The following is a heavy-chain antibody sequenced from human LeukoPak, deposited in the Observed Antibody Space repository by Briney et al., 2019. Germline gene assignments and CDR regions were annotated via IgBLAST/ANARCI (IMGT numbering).Heavy chain of an antibody. J-gene: IGHJ5*02. CDR1: GFTFDNYP. D-gene: IGHD2-15*01. CDR2: INWNGRSI. V-gene: IGHV3-20*04. Sequence: GGSLRLSCAASGFTFDNYPMSWVRQAPGKGLEWISGINWNGRSIDYADSVEGRFTISRDNAKNYLYLQMNNLRVEDTALYYCARDLEWSRSGGANGWFDPWGQGTLVTVSS. CDR3: ARDLEWSRSGGANGWFDP.